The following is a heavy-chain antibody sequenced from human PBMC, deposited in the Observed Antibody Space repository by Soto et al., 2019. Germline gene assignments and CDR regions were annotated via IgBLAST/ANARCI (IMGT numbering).Heavy chain of an antibody. CDR1: GFTFSSYS. CDR3: ARDQPGYSYGYGLGY. J-gene: IGHJ4*02. Sequence: EVQLVESGGGLVKPGGSLRLSCAASGFTFSSYSMNWVRQAPGKGLEWVSSITSSSSYISYAVSVKGRFTISRDNAKNSLYLQMNSLRAEDTAVYYCARDQPGYSYGYGLGYWGQGTLVTVSS. V-gene: IGHV3-21*01. D-gene: IGHD5-18*01. CDR2: ITSSSSYI.